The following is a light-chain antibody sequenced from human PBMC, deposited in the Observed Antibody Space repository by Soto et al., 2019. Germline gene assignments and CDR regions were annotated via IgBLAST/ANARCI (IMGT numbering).Light chain of an antibody. Sequence: QAALTQPASVSASPGQSITIPCTGTSSDVGSYNLVSWFQQHPCEVPKLLIYECTKRGSWLSDRFSGSKSGTTASLTISGLQAEDEAHYYCYSYAGENLYVFGTGTKVTVL. V-gene: IGLV2-23*01. J-gene: IGLJ1*01. CDR3: YSYAGENLYV. CDR2: ECT. CDR1: SSDVGSYNL.